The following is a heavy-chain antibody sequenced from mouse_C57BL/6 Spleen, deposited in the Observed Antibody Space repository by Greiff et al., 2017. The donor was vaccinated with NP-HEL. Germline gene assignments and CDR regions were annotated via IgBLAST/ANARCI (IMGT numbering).Heavy chain of an antibody. J-gene: IGHJ1*03. Sequence: DVQLQESGPGLVKPSQSLSLTCSVTGYSITSGYYWNWIRQFPGNKLEWMGYISYDGSNNYHPSLKNRISITRDTSKNQFYLKLNSVTTEDTATDYCAREGDSNYVYVEVWGTGTTVTVSS. V-gene: IGHV3-6*01. CDR1: GYSITSGYY. D-gene: IGHD2-5*01. CDR3: AREGDSNYVYVEV. CDR2: ISYDGSN.